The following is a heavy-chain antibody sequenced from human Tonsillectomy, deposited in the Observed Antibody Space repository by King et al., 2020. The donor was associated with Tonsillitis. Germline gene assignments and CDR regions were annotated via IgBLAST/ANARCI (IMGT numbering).Heavy chain of an antibody. CDR2: SSGSGGST. D-gene: IGHD3-10*01. J-gene: IGHJ4*02. CDR3: ANDLNYYGSGRKHGIRGDCYFDY. V-gene: IGHV3-23*04. CDR1: GFTFSSYA. Sequence: VQLVESGGGLVQPGGSLRLSCAASGFTFSSYAMSWVRQAPGKGLEWVSASSGSGGSTYYADSVKGRVTISRDNSKNTLYLQMNSLRAEDPAVYYCANDLNYYGSGRKHGIRGDCYFDYWGQGTLVTVSS.